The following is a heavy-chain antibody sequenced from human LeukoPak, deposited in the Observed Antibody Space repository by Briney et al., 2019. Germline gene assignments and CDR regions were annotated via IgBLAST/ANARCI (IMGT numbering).Heavy chain of an antibody. J-gene: IGHJ4*02. Sequence: GESLRLSCAASGFTVSSNYMSWVRQAPGTGLEWVSVIYSGGNTYYADSVKGRFTISRDNSKNTLYLQMNSLRAEDTAVYYCARALHSGSYYDYWGQGTLVTVSS. V-gene: IGHV3-53*01. D-gene: IGHD1-26*01. CDR1: GFTVSSNY. CDR3: ARALHSGSYYDY. CDR2: IYSGGNT.